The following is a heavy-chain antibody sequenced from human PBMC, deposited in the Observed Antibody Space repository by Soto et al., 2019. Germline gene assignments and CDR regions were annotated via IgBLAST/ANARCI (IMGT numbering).Heavy chain of an antibody. CDR3: AKGPYSGYDLGIDY. D-gene: IGHD5-12*01. V-gene: IGHV3-23*01. Sequence: EVQLLESGGGLVQPGGSLRLSCAASGFTFSSYALSWVRQAPGKGLEWVSAISGSGGSTYYADSVKGRFTISRDNSKNTLYLQMNSLRAEDTAVYYCAKGPYSGYDLGIDYWGQGTLVTVSS. J-gene: IGHJ4*02. CDR1: GFTFSSYA. CDR2: ISGSGGST.